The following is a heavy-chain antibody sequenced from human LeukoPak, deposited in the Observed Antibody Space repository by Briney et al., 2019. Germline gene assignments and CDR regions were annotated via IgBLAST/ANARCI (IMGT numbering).Heavy chain of an antibody. CDR3: ARDGQLLLSYYSYMHV. Sequence: GGSLRLSCAASGFTFSSYGMHWVRQAPGKGLEWVAVIWYDGGNKYYADSVKGRFTISRDNSKNTLYLQMNSLRAEDTAVYYCARDGQLLLSYYSYMHVWGKGTTVPVSS. CDR2: IWYDGGNK. V-gene: IGHV3-33*01. D-gene: IGHD2-2*01. J-gene: IGHJ6*03. CDR1: GFTFSSYG.